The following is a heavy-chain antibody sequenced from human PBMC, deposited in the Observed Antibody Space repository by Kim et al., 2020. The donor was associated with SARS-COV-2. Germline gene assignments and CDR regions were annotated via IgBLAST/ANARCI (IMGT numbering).Heavy chain of an antibody. CDR3: ATEYSSSSAFDY. CDR1: GFSFSTYG. J-gene: IGHJ4*02. V-gene: IGHV3-33*03. CDR2: IWNDGSNK. Sequence: GGSLRLSCAASGFSFSTYGMHWVRQAPGKGLEWVAMIWNDGSNKYYGDSVKGRFTISRDNSKNTLYLQMNNLRAEDTAVYYWATEYSSSSAFDYWGQGTLVTVSS. D-gene: IGHD6-6*01.